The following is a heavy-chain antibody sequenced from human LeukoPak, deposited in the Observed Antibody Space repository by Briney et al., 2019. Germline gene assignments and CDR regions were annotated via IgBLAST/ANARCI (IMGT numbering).Heavy chain of an antibody. CDR1: GGTISSYY. CDR3: ARGSYPGWYNGEFDY. V-gene: IGHV4-4*07. CDR2: IYTSGST. D-gene: IGHD6-19*01. Sequence: SETLSLTCTASGGTISSYYWSWIRQPAGKGLEWIWRIYTSGSTNYTPSLKSRVTMSVDTSKNQFSLKLSSLTAADTAVYYCARGSYPGWYNGEFDYWGQGTLVPVSS. J-gene: IGHJ4*02.